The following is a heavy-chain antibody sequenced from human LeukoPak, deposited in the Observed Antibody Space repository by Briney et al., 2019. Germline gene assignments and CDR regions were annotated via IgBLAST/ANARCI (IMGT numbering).Heavy chain of an antibody. J-gene: IGHJ5*02. CDR2: IYHSGST. Sequence: PSETLSLTCTVSGGSISSYYWSWIRQSPGKGLEWIGYIYHSGSTIYNPSLKSRVTISIDTSKNQFSLKLTSVTAADTAVYYCARVFNWFDPWGQGTLVTVSS. CDR1: GGSISSYY. CDR3: ARVFNWFDP. V-gene: IGHV4-59*01.